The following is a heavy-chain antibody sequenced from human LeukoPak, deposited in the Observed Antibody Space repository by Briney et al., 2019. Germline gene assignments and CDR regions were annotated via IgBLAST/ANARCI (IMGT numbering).Heavy chain of an antibody. CDR1: GYTFTSYD. J-gene: IGHJ4*02. D-gene: IGHD4-17*01. CDR2: MNPNSGNT. CDR3: ARVSFSTDANFDY. V-gene: IGHV1-8*01. Sequence: ASVKVSCKASGYTFTSYDINWVRQATGQGLEWMGWMNPNSGNTGYARKFQGRVTMTRNTSISTAYMELSSLRSEDTAVYYCARVSFSTDANFDYWGQGTLVTVSS.